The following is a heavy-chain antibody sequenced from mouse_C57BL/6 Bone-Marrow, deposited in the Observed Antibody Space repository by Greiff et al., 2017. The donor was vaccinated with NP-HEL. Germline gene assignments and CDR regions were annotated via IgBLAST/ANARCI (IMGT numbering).Heavy chain of an antibody. D-gene: IGHD1-1*01. V-gene: IGHV1-81*01. CDR3: AFITTVVAPLGY. CDR1: GYTFTSYG. Sequence: QVQLQQSGAELARPGASVKLSCKASGYTFTSYGISWVKQRTGQGLEWIGEIYPRSGNTYYNEKFKGKATLNADKSSSTAYMELRSLTSEDSAVYFCAFITTVVAPLGYWGQGTTLTVSS. CDR2: IYPRSGNT. J-gene: IGHJ2*01.